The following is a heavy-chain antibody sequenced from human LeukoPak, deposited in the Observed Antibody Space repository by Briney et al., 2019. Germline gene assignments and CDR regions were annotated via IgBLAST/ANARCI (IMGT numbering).Heavy chain of an antibody. V-gene: IGHV1-69*04. CDR1: GGTFSSYA. CDR2: IIPILGIA. J-gene: IGHJ4*02. Sequence: SVKVSCKASGGTFSSYAISWVRQAPGQGLEWMGRIIPILGIANYAQKFQGRVTITADKSTSTAYMELSSLRSEDTAVYYCARDDYVWGSLFYFDYWGQGTLVTVSS. CDR3: ARDDYVWGSLFYFDY. D-gene: IGHD3-16*01.